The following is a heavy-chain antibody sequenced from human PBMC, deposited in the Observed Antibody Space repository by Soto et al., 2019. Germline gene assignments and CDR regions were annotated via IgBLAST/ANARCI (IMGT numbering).Heavy chain of an antibody. CDR3: AIDYYYYDSSGYYSDYFDY. CDR2: ISSSGSTI. V-gene: IGHV3-48*03. J-gene: IGHJ4*02. D-gene: IGHD3-22*01. Sequence: GGSLRLSCAASGFTFSSYEVNWVRQAPGKGLEWVSYISSSGSTIYYADSVKGRFTISRDNAKNSLYLQMNSLRAEDTAVYYCAIDYYYYDSSGYYSDYFDYWGQGTLVTVSS. CDR1: GFTFSSYE.